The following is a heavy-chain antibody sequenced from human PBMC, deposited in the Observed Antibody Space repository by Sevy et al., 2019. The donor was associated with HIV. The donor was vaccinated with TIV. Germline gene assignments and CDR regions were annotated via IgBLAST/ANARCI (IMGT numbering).Heavy chain of an antibody. Sequence: GGSLRLSCAASGFTFSSYSMNWVRQAPGKGLEWVSSISSSSSYIYYADSVKGRFTISRDNAKNSLYLQMNSLRAEDTAVYYCARDPRREWEPYSFDYWGQGTLVTVSS. CDR3: ARDPRREWEPYSFDY. D-gene: IGHD1-26*01. J-gene: IGHJ4*02. CDR1: GFTFSSYS. V-gene: IGHV3-21*01. CDR2: ISSSSSYI.